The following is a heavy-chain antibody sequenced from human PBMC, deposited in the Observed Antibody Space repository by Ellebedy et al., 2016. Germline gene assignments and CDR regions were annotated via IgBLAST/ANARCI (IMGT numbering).Heavy chain of an antibody. CDR3: ARGRSSGYDLDV. J-gene: IGHJ6*02. Sequence: GESLKISXAASGFTFSSYSMNWVRQAPGKGLEWVSSISSSSSYIYYADSVKGRFTISRDNAKNSLYLQMNSLKVEDTAAYFCARGRSSGYDLDVWGQGTTVTVSS. CDR2: ISSSSSYI. V-gene: IGHV3-21*04. CDR1: GFTFSSYS. D-gene: IGHD3-22*01.